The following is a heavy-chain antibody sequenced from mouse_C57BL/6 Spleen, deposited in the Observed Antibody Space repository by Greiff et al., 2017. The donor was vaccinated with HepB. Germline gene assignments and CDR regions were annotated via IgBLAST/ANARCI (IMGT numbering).Heavy chain of an antibody. CDR2: INPGSGGT. Sequence: VQLQQSGAELVRPGTSVKVSCKASGYAFTNYLIEWVKQRPGQGLEWIGVINPGSGGTNYNEKFKGKTTLTADKSSSTAYMQLSSLTSEDSAVYFCARPPLYDDDDVDYWGQGTTLTVSS. CDR3: ARPPLYDDDDVDY. V-gene: IGHV1-54*01. CDR1: GYAFTNYL. J-gene: IGHJ2*01. D-gene: IGHD2-4*01.